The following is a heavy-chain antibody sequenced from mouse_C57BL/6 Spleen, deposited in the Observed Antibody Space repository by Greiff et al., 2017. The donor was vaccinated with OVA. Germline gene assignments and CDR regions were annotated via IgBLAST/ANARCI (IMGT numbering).Heavy chain of an antibody. CDR3: ARALTVVADRYFDV. CDR1: GYTFTSYW. Sequence: VQLQQPGAELVMPGASVKLSCKASGYTFTSYWMHWVKQRPGQGLEWIGEIDPSDSYTNYNQKFQGKSTLTVDKSSSTAYMQLSSLTSEDSAVYYCARALTVVADRYFDVWGTGTTVTVSS. V-gene: IGHV1-69*01. CDR2: IDPSDSYT. D-gene: IGHD1-1*01. J-gene: IGHJ1*03.